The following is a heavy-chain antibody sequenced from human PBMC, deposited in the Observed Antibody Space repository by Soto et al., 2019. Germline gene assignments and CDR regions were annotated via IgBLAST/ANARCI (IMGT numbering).Heavy chain of an antibody. V-gene: IGHV3-64D*06. Sequence: RGSLRLSCSASGFTFSSCALHWVRQAPGRGLEYVSAISYNGGSTYYADSVQDRFTVSGDNSKNTLYLQLSSLRVDDTAVYFCVKSSRRDITASRGMDVWGQGTTVTVSS. CDR1: GFTFSSCA. CDR2: ISYNGGST. CDR3: VKSSRRDITASRGMDV. J-gene: IGHJ6*02. D-gene: IGHD3-3*01.